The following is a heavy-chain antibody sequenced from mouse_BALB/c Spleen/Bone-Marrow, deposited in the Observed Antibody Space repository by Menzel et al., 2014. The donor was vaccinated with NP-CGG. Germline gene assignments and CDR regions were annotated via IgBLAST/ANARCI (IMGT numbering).Heavy chain of an antibody. CDR3: ATLTGTFDY. Sequence: EVKLVESGAELVKPGASVKLSCTASGFNIKDTYMNWVKQRAEQGLEWIGRIDPANGYTEYDPKFQGKATIIADTSSNPAFLQLGSLTSEDTAVYYCATLTGTFDYWAQGTTLTGSS. CDR1: GFNIKDTY. D-gene: IGHD4-1*01. J-gene: IGHJ2*01. CDR2: IDPANGYT. V-gene: IGHV14-3*02.